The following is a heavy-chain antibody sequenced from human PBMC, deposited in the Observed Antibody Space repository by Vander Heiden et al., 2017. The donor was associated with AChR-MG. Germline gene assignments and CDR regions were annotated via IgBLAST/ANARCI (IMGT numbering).Heavy chain of an antibody. CDR2: INWNGDSR. CDR1: GFSFDDYH. V-gene: IGHV3-9*01. Sequence: EVQLVESGGGMAQPGRSLRLSCVSSGFSFDDYHIYWVRQAPGKGLEWVSSINWNGDSREHADSVKGRFTISRDNARSSVYLQMSSLRVEDTAFYYCARGLTWNEVEFDYWGQGTLVTVSS. D-gene: IGHD1-1*01. CDR3: ARGLTWNEVEFDY. J-gene: IGHJ4*02.